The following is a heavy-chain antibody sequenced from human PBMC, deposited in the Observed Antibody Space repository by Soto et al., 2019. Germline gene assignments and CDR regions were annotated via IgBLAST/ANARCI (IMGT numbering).Heavy chain of an antibody. CDR3: ARTTTIGHYYGIDV. J-gene: IGHJ6*02. CDR1: GDSISSYY. D-gene: IGHD4-4*01. CDR2: IYYSGST. V-gene: IGHV4-59*01. Sequence: PSETLSLTCTVSGDSISSYYWSWIRQPPGKGLEWIGYIYYSGSTNYNPSLKSRVTISVDTSKNQFSLKLSSVTAADTAVYYCARTTTIGHYYGIDVWGQGTTVTVSS.